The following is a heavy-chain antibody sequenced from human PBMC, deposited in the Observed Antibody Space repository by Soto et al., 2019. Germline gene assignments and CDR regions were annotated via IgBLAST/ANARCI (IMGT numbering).Heavy chain of an antibody. Sequence: PGGSLRLSCTTSGFTFYNHAMNWARQAPGKGLEWVSSISSSSSYIYYADSVKGRFTISRDNAKNSLYLQMNSLRAEDTAVYYCARAGPNWGMDVWGQGTTVTVSS. V-gene: IGHV3-21*01. CDR3: ARAGPNWGMDV. CDR1: GFTFYNHA. J-gene: IGHJ6*02. CDR2: ISSSSSYI. D-gene: IGHD7-27*01.